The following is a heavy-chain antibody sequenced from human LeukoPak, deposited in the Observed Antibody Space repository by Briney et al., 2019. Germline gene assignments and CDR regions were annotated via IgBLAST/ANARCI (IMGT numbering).Heavy chain of an antibody. CDR1: GYSISSGHY. CDR2: IYEGETT. CDR3: ARDSMYSSSSDY. J-gene: IGHJ4*02. V-gene: IGHV4-38-2*02. D-gene: IGHD6-6*01. Sequence: KPSETLSHTCTVSGYSISSGHYWGWIRQPPGKGLXWIGSIYEGETTYYNPFLKTRLTISLDTSKNQFSLKLSSVTAADTAVYYCARDSMYSSSSDYWGQGTLVTVSS.